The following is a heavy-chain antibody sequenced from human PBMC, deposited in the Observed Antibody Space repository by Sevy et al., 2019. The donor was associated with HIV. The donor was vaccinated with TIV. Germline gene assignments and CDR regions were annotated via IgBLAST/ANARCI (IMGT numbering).Heavy chain of an antibody. CDR2: VSYDGSTK. D-gene: IGHD1-1*01. CDR1: GFIFSNYG. V-gene: IGHV3-30*18. J-gene: IGHJ3*02. Sequence: GGSLRLSCAASGFIFSNYGMHWVRQAPGKGLEWVAVVSYDGSTKYYTGSVRGRFSISRDNSKNTVYLQMNSLRVEDMAVYYCAKGSKATGSAFDIRGQGTMVTVSS. CDR3: AKGSKATGSAFDI.